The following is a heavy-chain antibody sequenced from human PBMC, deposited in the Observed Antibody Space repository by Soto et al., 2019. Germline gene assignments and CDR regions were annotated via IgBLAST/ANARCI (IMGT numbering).Heavy chain of an antibody. V-gene: IGHV3-53*01. CDR3: AGVPQSIAAAGTDDGYYYMDV. CDR1: GFTVSSNY. J-gene: IGHJ6*03. D-gene: IGHD6-13*01. CDR2: IYSGGIT. Sequence: GGSLRLSCAASGFTVSSNYMSWVRQAPGKVLEWVSVIYSGGITYYADSVKGRFTIPRDNSKNTLYLQMNSMRAEDAAVYYCAGVPQSIAAAGTDDGYYYMDVWGKGTTVTVSS.